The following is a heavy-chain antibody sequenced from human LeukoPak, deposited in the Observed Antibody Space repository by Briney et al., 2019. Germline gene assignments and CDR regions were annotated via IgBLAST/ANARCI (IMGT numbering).Heavy chain of an antibody. V-gene: IGHV4-34*01. D-gene: IGHD3-22*01. CDR3: ARGGFYYYDSSGYYVDY. Sequence: SETLSLTCAVYGGSFSAYYWSWIRQPPGKVLEWIGEINHSGSTNYNPSLKSRVTISVDTSKNQFSLKLSSVTAADTAVYYCARGGFYYYDSSGYYVDYWGQGTLVTVSS. CDR2: INHSGST. CDR1: GGSFSAYY. J-gene: IGHJ4*02.